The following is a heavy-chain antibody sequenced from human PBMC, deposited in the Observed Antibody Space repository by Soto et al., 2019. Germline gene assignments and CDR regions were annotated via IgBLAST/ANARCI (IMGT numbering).Heavy chain of an antibody. Sequence: EVQLVESGGGSVQPGGSLRLSCASSGFTCSGFCMHWVRQGPGMGLVWGSGIKSDGTNTAYADSVRGRFTISRDNAKDTLYRQMNSLRAEDSAGFYCVRDGWAVAENWGQGTLVTVSS. J-gene: IGHJ4*02. D-gene: IGHD6-19*01. CDR2: IKSDGTNT. CDR1: GFTCSGFC. V-gene: IGHV3-74*01. CDR3: VRDGWAVAEN.